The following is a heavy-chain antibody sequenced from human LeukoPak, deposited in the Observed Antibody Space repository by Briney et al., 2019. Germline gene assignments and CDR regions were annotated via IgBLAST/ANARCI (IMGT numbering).Heavy chain of an antibody. J-gene: IGHJ4*02. V-gene: IGHV3-11*01. Sequence: GGSLRLSCEASGFNFSDSYMTWVRQLPGKGLEWVSYVSNSGNRTYYAASVRGRFTISRDNAKNSLFLQMISLRDEDTAIYYCARRKRALDSWGQGTLVTVSS. CDR3: ARRKRALDS. CDR1: GFNFSDSY. CDR2: VSNSGNRT.